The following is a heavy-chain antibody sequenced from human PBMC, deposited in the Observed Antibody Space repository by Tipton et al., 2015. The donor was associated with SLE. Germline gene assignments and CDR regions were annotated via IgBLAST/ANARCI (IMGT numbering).Heavy chain of an antibody. CDR1: GYTFTTYG. CDR3: ATRVAYYYDSSGHYFNS. J-gene: IGHJ4*02. Sequence: QLVQSGAEVKKPGASVKVSCKASGYTFTTYGISWVRQAPGQGLEWMGWISVYNGNTNYAQKLQGRVTMTTDTSTSTAYMELRSLRSDDTAVYYCATRVAYYYDSSGHYFNSWGQGMLVTVSS. D-gene: IGHD3-22*01. V-gene: IGHV1-18*01. CDR2: ISVYNGNT.